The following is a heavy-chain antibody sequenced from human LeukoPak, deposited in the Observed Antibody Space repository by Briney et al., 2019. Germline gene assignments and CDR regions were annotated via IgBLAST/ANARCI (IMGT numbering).Heavy chain of an antibody. D-gene: IGHD1-14*01. V-gene: IGHV4-38-2*02. CDR2: IYNSGST. J-gene: IGHJ4*02. CDR1: GYSISSGYY. CDR3: ARGFSGTASPTDY. Sequence: SETLSLTCTVSGYSISSGYYWGWIRQPPGKGLEWIGSIYNSGSTYYNPSLKSRVTISVDTSKNQFSLKLSSVTAADTAVYYCARGFSGTASPTDYWGQGTLVTVSS.